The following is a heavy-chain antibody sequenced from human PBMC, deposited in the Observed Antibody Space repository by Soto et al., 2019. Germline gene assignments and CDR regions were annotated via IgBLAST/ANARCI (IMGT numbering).Heavy chain of an antibody. Sequence: QVHLQESGPGLVKPSGTLSLTCAVSGDSISSRNWWSWVRQAPGKGLEWIGEIYHSGASTYNPSLTSRTTISVDPSNNHFSLELTSVTAADTAVYFCARDLCTGTDYWGRGTLVTVAS. CDR2: IYHSGAS. J-gene: IGHJ4*02. D-gene: IGHD1-1*01. CDR3: ARDLCTGTDY. V-gene: IGHV4-4*02. CDR1: GDSISSRNW.